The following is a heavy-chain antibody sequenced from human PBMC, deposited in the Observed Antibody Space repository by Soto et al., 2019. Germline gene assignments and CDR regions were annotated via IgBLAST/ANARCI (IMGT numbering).Heavy chain of an antibody. CDR2: ITSGLYGATT. V-gene: IGHV3-49*03. CDR3: TRSLSFVASGRDWFDP. J-gene: IGHJ5*02. D-gene: IGHD2-15*01. Sequence: EVQLVESGGGLVQPGRSLRLSCTASGFTFGDYAMSWFRKAPGKGLEWIAFITSGLYGATTTYAASVKDRFTISRDDSKSIAYLKMNSLHTADTAVYYCTRSLSFVASGRDWFDPWGQGTLVTVSS. CDR1: GFTFGDYA.